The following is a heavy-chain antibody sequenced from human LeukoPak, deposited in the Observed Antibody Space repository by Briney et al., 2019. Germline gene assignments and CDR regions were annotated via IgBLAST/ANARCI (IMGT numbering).Heavy chain of an antibody. CDR3: ARDRVYLGREDAFDI. CDR2: ISSSTSYI. CDR1: GFTFSSYS. D-gene: IGHD7-27*01. Sequence: PGGSLRLSCAASGFTFSSYSMNWVRQAPGKGLEWVSSISSSTSYIYYADSVKGRFTISRDNSKNTLYLHMNSLRAEDTAVYYCARDRVYLGREDAFDIWGQGTMVTVSS. J-gene: IGHJ3*02. V-gene: IGHV3-21*04.